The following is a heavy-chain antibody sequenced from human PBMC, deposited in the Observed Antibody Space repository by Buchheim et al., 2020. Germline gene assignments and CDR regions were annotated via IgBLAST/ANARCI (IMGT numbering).Heavy chain of an antibody. CDR2: ISGSGGST. D-gene: IGHD1-26*01. Sequence: EVQLLESGGGLVQPGGSLRLSCAASVFTFSSYAMSWVRQAPGKGLEWVSAISGSGGSTYYAASVKGRFTISRDNSKNTLYLKMNSLRAEDTAVYYCAKLQQWELLPWVYFDYWGQGTL. CDR1: VFTFSSYA. CDR3: AKLQQWELLPWVYFDY. J-gene: IGHJ4*02. V-gene: IGHV3-23*01.